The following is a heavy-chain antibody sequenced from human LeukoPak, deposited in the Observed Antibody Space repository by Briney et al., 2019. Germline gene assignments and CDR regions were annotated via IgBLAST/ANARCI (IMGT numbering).Heavy chain of an antibody. CDR3: ASRRSGGSRLDP. V-gene: IGHV3-11*06. D-gene: IGHD2-15*01. CDR2: ISSSSSYT. Sequence: KSGGSLRLSCAASGFTFSDYYMSWIRQAPGKGLEWVSYISSSSSYTNYADSVKGRFTISRDNAKNSLYLQMNSLRAEDTAVYYCASRRSGGSRLDPWGQGTLVTVSS. J-gene: IGHJ5*02. CDR1: GFTFSDYY.